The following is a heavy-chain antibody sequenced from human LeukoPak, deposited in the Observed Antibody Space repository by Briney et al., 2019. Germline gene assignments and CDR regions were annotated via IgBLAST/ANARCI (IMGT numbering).Heavy chain of an antibody. D-gene: IGHD5-18*01. CDR2: ISSSSSYI. Sequence: GGSLRLSCAASGFTFSSYSMNWVRQAPGKGLEWVSSISSSSSYIYYADSVKGRFTISRDNAKNPLYLQMNSLRAEDTAVYYCARGPAAMVDFDYWGQGTLVTVSS. V-gene: IGHV3-21*01. CDR1: GFTFSSYS. J-gene: IGHJ4*02. CDR3: ARGPAAMVDFDY.